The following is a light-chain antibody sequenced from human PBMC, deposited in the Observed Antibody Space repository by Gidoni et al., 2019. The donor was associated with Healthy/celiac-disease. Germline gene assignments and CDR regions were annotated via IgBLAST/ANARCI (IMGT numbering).Light chain of an antibody. V-gene: IGKV3-11*01. CDR3: QQRSNWPPT. CDR2: DAA. Sequence: IVLTQSPATLSLSPGERATLSGRASQSVSSYLAWYQQKPGQAPRLLIYDAANWATGSPARFSGSGSGTDFTLTISSREPEDFAVYYCQQRSNWPPTLXPXTKVDIK. J-gene: IGKJ3*01. CDR1: QSVSSY.